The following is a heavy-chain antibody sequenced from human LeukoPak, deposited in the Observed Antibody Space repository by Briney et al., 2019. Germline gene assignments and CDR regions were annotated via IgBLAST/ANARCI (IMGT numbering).Heavy chain of an antibody. J-gene: IGHJ4*02. CDR3: ARGYYDSSGQYTFDY. D-gene: IGHD3-22*01. Sequence: PSETLSLTCTVSGGSISGYYWSWIRQPPGKGLEWIGYIYYSGSTNNNPSLNSRVTISVDTSKNHFSLNLRSVTAADTAVYYCARGYYDSSGQYTFDYWGQGTLVTVSS. CDR1: GGSISGYY. V-gene: IGHV4-59*01. CDR2: IYYSGST.